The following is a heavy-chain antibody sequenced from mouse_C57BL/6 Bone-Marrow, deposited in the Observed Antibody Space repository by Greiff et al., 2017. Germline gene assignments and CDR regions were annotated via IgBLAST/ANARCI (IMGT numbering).Heavy chain of an antibody. CDR1: GFSLTSYG. CDR3: ASLMVKRAMDY. CDR2: IWSGGST. V-gene: IGHV2-2*01. D-gene: IGHD2-1*01. J-gene: IGHJ4*01. Sequence: VKLVESGPGLVQPSQSLSITCTVSGFSLTSYGVHWVRQSPGKGLEWLGVIWSGGSTDYNAAFISRLSISKNNSKSQVFFKMNSLQADDTAIYYCASLMVKRAMDYWGQGTSVTVSS.